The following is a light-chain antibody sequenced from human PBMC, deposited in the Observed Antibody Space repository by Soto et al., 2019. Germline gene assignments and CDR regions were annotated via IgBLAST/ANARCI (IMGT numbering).Light chain of an antibody. Sequence: QSVLTQPASVSGSPGQSITISCTGTSSDIGSYNLVSWYQHHPGKAPKPMIYEGSERPSGVSNRFSASKSGNTASLTISGLQAEDEADYFCCSYAGSSTYVFGTGTKVTVL. J-gene: IGLJ1*01. CDR1: SSDIGSYNL. CDR3: CSYAGSSTYV. CDR2: EGS. V-gene: IGLV2-23*01.